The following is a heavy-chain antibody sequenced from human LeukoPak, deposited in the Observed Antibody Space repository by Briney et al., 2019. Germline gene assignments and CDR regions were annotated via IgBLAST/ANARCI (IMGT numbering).Heavy chain of an antibody. CDR3: ARANVFGVGGFDI. J-gene: IGHJ3*02. CDR2: INHSGST. CDR1: GGSFSGYY. V-gene: IGHV4-34*01. Sequence: SETLSLTCAVYGGSFSGYYWSWIRQPPGKGLEWIGEINHSGSTNYNPSLKSRVTISVDTSKNQFSLKLSSVTAADTAVYYCARANVFGVGGFDIWGQGTMVTVSS. D-gene: IGHD3-3*01.